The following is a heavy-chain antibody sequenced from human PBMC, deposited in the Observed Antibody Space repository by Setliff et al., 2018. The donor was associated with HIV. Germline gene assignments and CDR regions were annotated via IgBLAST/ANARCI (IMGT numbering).Heavy chain of an antibody. CDR1: GDSMTSGGNY. CDR3: ARQRYDLHGYYYFMDV. CDR2: TYYSGYT. V-gene: IGHV4-39*01. Sequence: PSETLSLTCTVSGDSMTSGGNYWSWIRHHPGKGLEWIGHTYYSGYTFYNPSLKSRVTMSVDTSKNQFSLRLTSLTAADTAVYYCARQRYDLHGYYYFMDVWGKGTTVTVSS. J-gene: IGHJ6*03. D-gene: IGHD3-3*01.